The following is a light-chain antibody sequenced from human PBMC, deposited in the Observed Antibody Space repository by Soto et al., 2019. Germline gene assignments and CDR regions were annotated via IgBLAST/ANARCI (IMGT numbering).Light chain of an antibody. V-gene: IGLV2-14*01. CDR2: EVT. Sequence: QSVPTQPASVSGSPGQSITISCTGTSSDIGSHDYVSWYQHHPGKAPKLIIYEVTNRPSGVSDRFSGSKSGSTASLTISGLQAEDEADYYCSSYAGSSNVFGTGTKLTVL. CDR3: SSYAGSSNV. CDR1: SSDIGSHDY. J-gene: IGLJ1*01.